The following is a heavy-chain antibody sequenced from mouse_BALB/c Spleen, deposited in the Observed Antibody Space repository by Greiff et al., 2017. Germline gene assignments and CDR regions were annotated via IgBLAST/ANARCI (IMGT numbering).Heavy chain of an antibody. CDR2: INPSSGYT. CDR3: ARSEGNYRFAD. CDR1: GYTFTSYT. J-gene: IGHJ3*01. D-gene: IGHD2-1*01. Sequence: QVQLQQSGAELARPGASVKMSCKASGYTFTSYTMHWVKQRPGQGLEWIGYINPSSGYTNYNQKFKDKATLTADKSSSTAYMQLSSLTSEDSAFYYCARSEGNYRFADWGQGTLVTVAA. V-gene: IGHV1-4*01.